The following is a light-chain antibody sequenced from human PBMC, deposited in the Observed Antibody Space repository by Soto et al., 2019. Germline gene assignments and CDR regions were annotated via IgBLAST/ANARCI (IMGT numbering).Light chain of an antibody. J-gene: IGKJ5*01. CDR1: QIVSSTY. CDR3: QQYSSSPIT. Sequence: PGERATLSCRASQIVSSTYLAWFQQKPGQAPRLLIYDASTRATGIPDRFSGSGSGTEFTLTISRLDPEDFAVYYCQQYSSSPITFGQGTRLEIK. V-gene: IGKV3-20*01. CDR2: DAS.